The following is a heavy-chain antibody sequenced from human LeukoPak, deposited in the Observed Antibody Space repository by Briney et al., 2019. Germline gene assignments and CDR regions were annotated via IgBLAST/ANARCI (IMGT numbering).Heavy chain of an antibody. Sequence: GRSLRLSCAASGFTFSTHGMHWGRQAPGKGLEWVAVISYDGDNKYADSVKGRFTISRDNSKNTLFLQMNSLRPEDTAVYYCAKGLGYYDSGETYYCGMDVWGQGTTVTVSS. CDR1: GFTFSTHG. V-gene: IGHV3-30*18. D-gene: IGHD3-10*01. CDR3: AKGLGYYDSGETYYCGMDV. CDR2: ISYDGDNK. J-gene: IGHJ6*02.